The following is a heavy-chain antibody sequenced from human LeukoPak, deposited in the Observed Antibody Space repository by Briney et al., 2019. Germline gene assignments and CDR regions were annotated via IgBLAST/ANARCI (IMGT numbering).Heavy chain of an antibody. CDR1: GGSISSYY. Sequence: PSETLSLTXTVSGGSISSYYWSWIRQPAGKGLEWIGRIYTSGSTNYNPSLKSRVTMSVDTSKNQFSLKLSSVTAADTAVYYCARDTYCSGGSCYSYAFDIWGQGTMVTVSS. CDR2: IYTSGST. D-gene: IGHD2-15*01. V-gene: IGHV4-4*07. J-gene: IGHJ3*02. CDR3: ARDTYCSGGSCYSYAFDI.